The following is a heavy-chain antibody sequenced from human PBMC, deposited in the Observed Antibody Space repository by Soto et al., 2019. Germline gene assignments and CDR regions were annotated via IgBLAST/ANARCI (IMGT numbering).Heavy chain of an antibody. CDR3: ASPIPTTVTTIRDY. CDR1: GGSISSSSYY. Sequence: QLQLQESGPGLVKPSETLSLTCTVSGGSISSSSYYWGWIRQPPGKGLEWIGSIYYSGSTYYNPSLKSRVTISVDTSKNQFSLKLSSVTAADTAVYYCASPIPTTVTTIRDYWGQGTLVTVSS. D-gene: IGHD4-17*01. CDR2: IYYSGST. J-gene: IGHJ4*02. V-gene: IGHV4-39*01.